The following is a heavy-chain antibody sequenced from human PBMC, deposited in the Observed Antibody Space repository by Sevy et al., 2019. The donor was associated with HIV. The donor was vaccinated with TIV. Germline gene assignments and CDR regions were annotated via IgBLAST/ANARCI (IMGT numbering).Heavy chain of an antibody. Sequence: GGSLRLSCATSGLTFGDYCMSWVRQAPGKGLEWISFFKSKAHGGTAENAASVKDRLTISRDDSKGIVYLQMNNLKTEDTAVYFCTRWSGSQSIFDYWGQGTLVTVSS. D-gene: IGHD1-26*01. CDR1: GLTFGDYC. J-gene: IGHJ4*02. CDR3: TRWSGSQSIFDY. CDR2: FKSKAHGGTA. V-gene: IGHV3-49*04.